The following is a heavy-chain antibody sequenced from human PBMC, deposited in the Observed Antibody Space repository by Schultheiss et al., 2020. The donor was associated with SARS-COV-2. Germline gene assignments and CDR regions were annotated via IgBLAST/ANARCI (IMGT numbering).Heavy chain of an antibody. Sequence: SGPTLVKPTQTLTLTCTFSGFSLSTSGVGVGWIRQPPGKALEWLAHIFSNDEKSYSTSLKSRLTISKDTSKTQVVLTLTNVDPVDTGTYFCARTRRSGYDFLGSFYYGMDVWGQGITVTVSS. J-gene: IGHJ6*02. D-gene: IGHD5-12*01. CDR3: ARTRRSGYDFLGSFYYGMDV. V-gene: IGHV2-26*01. CDR2: IFSNDEK. CDR1: GFSLSTSGVG.